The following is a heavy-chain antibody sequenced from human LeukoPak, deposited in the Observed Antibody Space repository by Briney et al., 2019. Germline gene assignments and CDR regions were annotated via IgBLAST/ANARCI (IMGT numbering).Heavy chain of an antibody. CDR2: INPNSGGT. Sequence: GASVKVSCKASGYTFTGYYMHWVRQAPGQGLEWMGWINPNSGGTNYAQKFQGRVTMTRDTSISTAYMELSRLRSDDTAVYYCARSVRHCSSTSCYGPFFDYWGQGTLVTVSS. D-gene: IGHD2-2*01. J-gene: IGHJ4*02. V-gene: IGHV1-2*02. CDR3: ARSVRHCSSTSCYGPFFDY. CDR1: GYTFTGYY.